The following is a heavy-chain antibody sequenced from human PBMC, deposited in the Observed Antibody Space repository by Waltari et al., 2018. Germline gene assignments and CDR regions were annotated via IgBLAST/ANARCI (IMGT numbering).Heavy chain of an antibody. CDR1: GGTFRSYV. Sequence: QVQLVQSGAEVKKPGSSVKVSCKASGGTFRSYVISWVRQAPGQGLEWMGRIIPLFGTANYAQKFQGRVTITADESTSTAYMDLSSLRSEDTAVYYCASQAYCAGDCYPYDAFDIWGQGTMVTVSS. J-gene: IGHJ3*02. V-gene: IGHV1-69*15. CDR3: ASQAYCAGDCYPYDAFDI. D-gene: IGHD2-21*02. CDR2: IIPLFGTA.